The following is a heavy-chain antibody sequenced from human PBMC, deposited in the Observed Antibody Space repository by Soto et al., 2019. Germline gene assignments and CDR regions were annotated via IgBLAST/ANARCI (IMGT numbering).Heavy chain of an antibody. V-gene: IGHV4-30-2*01. CDR3: ARGVRMVRGIIIGVFFDE. D-gene: IGHD3-10*01. CDR2: IFNTGST. Sequence: SETLSLPCDVSCGSVSSGGYSRIWIRQPPGKGLEWIGSIFNTGSTVYNPTLKSRVTISVDRSKNQLSLSLRSMTAADTADYFCARGVRMVRGIIIGVFFDEWGQGTRVTVSS. J-gene: IGHJ1*01. CDR1: CGSVSSGGYS.